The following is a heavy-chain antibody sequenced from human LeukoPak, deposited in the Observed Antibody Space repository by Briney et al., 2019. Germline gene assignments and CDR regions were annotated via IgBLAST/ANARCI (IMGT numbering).Heavy chain of an antibody. CDR2: ISYSGST. Sequence: PSETLSLTCTVSGGSISSYYWSWIRQPPGKWLEWIRSISYSGSTNYNPSLKSRVTISVDTSRNQFCLKLSSVTAADTAVYYCARGRLGGSGSYYNVLDYWGQGTLVTVSS. V-gene: IGHV4-59*01. CDR1: GGSISSYY. D-gene: IGHD3-10*01. J-gene: IGHJ4*02. CDR3: ARGRLGGSGSYYNVLDY.